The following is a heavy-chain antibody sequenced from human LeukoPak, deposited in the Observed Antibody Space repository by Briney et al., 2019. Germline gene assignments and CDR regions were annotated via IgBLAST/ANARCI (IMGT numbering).Heavy chain of an antibody. Sequence: SETLSLTCTVSGGSISSYYWNWIRQPPGKGLEWIGYIYHSGSTNYNPSLKSRVTISVDTSKNQFSLKLSSVTAADTAVYYCAREAENWFDPWGQGTLVTVSS. CDR3: AREAENWFDP. J-gene: IGHJ5*02. CDR1: GGSISSYY. V-gene: IGHV4-59*01. CDR2: IYHSGST.